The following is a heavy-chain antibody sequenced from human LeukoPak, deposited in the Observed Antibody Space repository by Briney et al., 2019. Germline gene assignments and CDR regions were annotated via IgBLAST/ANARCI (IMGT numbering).Heavy chain of an antibody. V-gene: IGHV4-34*01. Sequence: PSETLSLTCAVYGGSFSGYYWSWIRQPPGKGLEWIGEINHSGSTNYNPSLKSRVTISVDTSKNQFSLKLSPVTAADTAVYYCARRYRITMVRGVIPWFDPWGQGTLVTVSS. J-gene: IGHJ5*02. CDR3: ARRYRITMVRGVIPWFDP. D-gene: IGHD3-10*01. CDR2: INHSGST. CDR1: GGSFSGYY.